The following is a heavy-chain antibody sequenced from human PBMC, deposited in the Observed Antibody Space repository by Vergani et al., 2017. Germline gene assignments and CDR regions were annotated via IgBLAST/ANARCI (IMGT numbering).Heavy chain of an antibody. D-gene: IGHD3-16*01. Sequence: QVQLVESGGGVVQRGGSLRLSCATSGFTLSNYDMQWSRQGPGKGLGFVAFIQIDGSNQYYADSVKGRFTLSRDFSKNTLYLQMNSLRTDDTSTYYCAKYVRGWGIDYYGQGTQVIVSS. J-gene: IGHJ4*02. CDR2: IQIDGSNQ. V-gene: IGHV3-30*02. CDR1: GFTLSNYD. CDR3: AKYVRGWGIDY.